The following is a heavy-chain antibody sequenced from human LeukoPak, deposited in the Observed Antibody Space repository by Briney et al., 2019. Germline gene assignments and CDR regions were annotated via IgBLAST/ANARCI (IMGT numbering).Heavy chain of an antibody. CDR2: IKQDGSEK. Sequence: GGSLRLSCAASGFTFSSNWMSWVRQAPGKGLEWVANIKQDGSEKNYVDSVKGRFTISRDNAKNSLYLQMNSLRAEDTAVYYCARYSTPPYYFDYWGQGTLATVSS. V-gene: IGHV3-7*04. D-gene: IGHD2-15*01. J-gene: IGHJ4*02. CDR3: ARYSTPPYYFDY. CDR1: GFTFSSNW.